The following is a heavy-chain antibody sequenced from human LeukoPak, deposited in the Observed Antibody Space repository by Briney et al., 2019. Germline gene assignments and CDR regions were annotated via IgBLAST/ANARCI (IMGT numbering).Heavy chain of an antibody. CDR2: IYTSGST. D-gene: IGHD6-19*01. J-gene: IGHJ4*02. Sequence: PSETLSLTCTVSGDSISSGSYYWSWIRQPAGKGLEWIGRIYTSGSTNYNPSLKSRVTMSVDTSKNQFSLKLSSVTAADTAVYYCARETVGYSSGWPDYYFDYWGQGTLVTVSS. CDR3: ARETVGYSSGWPDYYFDY. V-gene: IGHV4-61*02. CDR1: GDSISSGSYY.